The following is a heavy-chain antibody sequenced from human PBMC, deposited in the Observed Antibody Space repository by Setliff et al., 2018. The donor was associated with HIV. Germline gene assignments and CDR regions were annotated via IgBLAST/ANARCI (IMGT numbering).Heavy chain of an antibody. Sequence: GESLKISCAASGFTFSSYASGWVRQATGKGLEWVANIKQDGSEKYYVDSVKGRFTLSRDNAKNPLYLQMNRLRAEDTAVYYCARVFWYGLPQIYYYMDVWGKGTTVTVSS. CDR3: ARVFWYGLPQIYYYMDV. V-gene: IGHV3-7*01. D-gene: IGHD2-8*02. CDR1: GFTFSSYA. J-gene: IGHJ6*03. CDR2: IKQDGSEK.